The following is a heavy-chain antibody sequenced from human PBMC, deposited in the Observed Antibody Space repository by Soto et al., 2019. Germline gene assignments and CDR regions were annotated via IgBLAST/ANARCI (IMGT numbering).Heavy chain of an antibody. Sequence: QVQLQESGPGLVKPSETLSLTCTVSGGSISSYYWSWIRQPPGKGLEWIGYIYYSGSTNYNPSLKSRVTISVDTSKNQFSLKLSSVTAADTAVYYCARERAGYSYGPLDYYYGMDVW. V-gene: IGHV4-59*01. J-gene: IGHJ6*01. CDR2: IYYSGST. D-gene: IGHD5-18*01. CDR3: ARERAGYSYGPLDYYYGMDV. CDR1: GGSISSYY.